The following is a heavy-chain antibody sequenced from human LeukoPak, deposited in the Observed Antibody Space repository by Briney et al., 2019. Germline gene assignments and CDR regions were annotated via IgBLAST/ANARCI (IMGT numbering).Heavy chain of an antibody. V-gene: IGHV3-23*01. Sequence: GGSLRLSCAASGFTFTSYSMSWVRQAPGKGLEWVSGTSDRGDYTYYADSVKGRFTISRDSSKNTLFLQMNSLRAEDTAVYYCAKVSGAWGQGTLVTVSS. D-gene: IGHD3-10*01. CDR2: TSDRGDYT. CDR3: AKVSGA. J-gene: IGHJ4*02. CDR1: GFTFTSYS.